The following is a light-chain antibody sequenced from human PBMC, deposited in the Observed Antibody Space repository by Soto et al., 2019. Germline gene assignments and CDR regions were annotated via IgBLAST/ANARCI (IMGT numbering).Light chain of an antibody. J-gene: IGKJ2*01. Sequence: EIVLTQSPGTLSLSPGERATLSCRASQSVSSSYLAWYQQNPGQAPRLLIYGASSRATGIPDRFSGSGSGTDVTLTISRLEPEDFAVYYLQQYGISPYTFGQGTQLEIK. CDR3: QQYGISPYT. CDR2: GAS. CDR1: QSVSSSY. V-gene: IGKV3-20*01.